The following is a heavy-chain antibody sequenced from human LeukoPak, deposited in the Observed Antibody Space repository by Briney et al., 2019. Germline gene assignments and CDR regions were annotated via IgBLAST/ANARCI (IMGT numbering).Heavy chain of an antibody. Sequence: PSETLSLTCTVSGGSISSHYWSWIRQPPGKGLEWIGYIYYSGSTNYNPSLKSRVTISVDTSKNQFSLKLSSVTAADTAMYYCARDPGDGYNTYYDAFDIWGQGTMDTVSS. CDR2: IYYSGST. CDR1: GGSISSHY. CDR3: ARDPGDGYNTYYDAFDI. D-gene: IGHD5-24*01. J-gene: IGHJ3*02. V-gene: IGHV4-59*11.